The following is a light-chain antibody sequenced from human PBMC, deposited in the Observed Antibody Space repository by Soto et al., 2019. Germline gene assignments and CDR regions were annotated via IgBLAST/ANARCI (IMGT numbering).Light chain of an antibody. V-gene: IGKV1-5*03. Sequence: DIRMTQSPSTLSTSVGDSVTITCRASQSISTWLAWYQQKPGKAPKLLIYKASSLERWVPSRFSGSGSGTEFTLTISSLQADDFATYYCQEYSSDPRTFGQGTKV. CDR1: QSISTW. J-gene: IGKJ1*01. CDR2: KAS. CDR3: QEYSSDPRT.